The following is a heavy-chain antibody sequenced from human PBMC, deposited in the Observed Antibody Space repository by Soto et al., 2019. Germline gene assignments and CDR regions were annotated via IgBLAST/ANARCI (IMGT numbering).Heavy chain of an antibody. CDR1: GFTFSSYW. CDR3: ARGDDYGDYDLDY. J-gene: IGHJ4*02. CDR2: IKQDGSEK. V-gene: IGHV3-7*01. Sequence: EVQLVESGGGLVQPGGSRRLSCAASGFTFSSYWMSWVRQAPGKGLEWVANIKQDGSEKYYVDSVKGRFTISRDNAKNSLYLQMNSLRAEDTAVYYCARGDDYGDYDLDYWGQGTLVTVSS. D-gene: IGHD4-17*01.